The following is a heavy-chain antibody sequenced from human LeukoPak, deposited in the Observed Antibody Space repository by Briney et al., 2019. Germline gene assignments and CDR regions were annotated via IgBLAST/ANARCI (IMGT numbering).Heavy chain of an antibody. Sequence: GGSLRLSCAASGFTVSSNYMSWVRQAPGKGLEWVSVIYSGGSTYYADSVKGRFTISRHNSKNTLYLQMNSLRAEDTAVYYCARDSLTYGSGSYGYWGQGTLVTVSS. CDR2: IYSGGST. D-gene: IGHD3-10*01. V-gene: IGHV3-53*04. CDR1: GFTVSSNY. CDR3: ARDSLTYGSGSYGY. J-gene: IGHJ4*02.